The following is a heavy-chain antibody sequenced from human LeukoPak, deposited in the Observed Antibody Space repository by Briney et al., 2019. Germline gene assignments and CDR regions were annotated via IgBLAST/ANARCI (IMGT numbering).Heavy chain of an antibody. J-gene: IGHJ4*02. CDR2: IYASGRT. V-gene: IGHV4-4*07. CDR1: GGSISSYY. Sequence: SETLSLTCTASGGSISSYYWNWIRQSAGKRLEWIGRIYASGRTDYNPSLKSRVTMSVDTSKNQFPLKVTYVTAADTAVYYCARGHSSGHYYDYWGQGTLVTVSS. D-gene: IGHD3-22*01. CDR3: ARGHSSGHYYDY.